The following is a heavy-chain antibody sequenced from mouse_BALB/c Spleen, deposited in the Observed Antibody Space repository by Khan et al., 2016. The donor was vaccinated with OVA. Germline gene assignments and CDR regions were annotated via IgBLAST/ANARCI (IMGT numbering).Heavy chain of an antibody. D-gene: IGHD2-3*01. CDR3: ARDGSRYNYAMDY. J-gene: IGHJ4*01. CDR2: ISSSGST. Sequence: EVKLLESGPGLVKPSQSLSLTCTVTGYSITSDYAWNWIRQFPGNKLEWMGYISSSGSTNYNPALKSRISITRATSKNQFFLQLNSVTTEDTATYYCARDGSRYNYAMDYWGQGTSVTVAS. V-gene: IGHV3-2*02. CDR1: GYSITSDYA.